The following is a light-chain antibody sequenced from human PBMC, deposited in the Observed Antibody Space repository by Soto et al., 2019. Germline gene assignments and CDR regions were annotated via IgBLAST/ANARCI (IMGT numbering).Light chain of an antibody. CDR2: GAF. CDR1: HTFSSF. J-gene: IGKJ2*01. V-gene: IGKV1-39*01. CDR3: QQTYSPPFT. Sequence: DNQMTQSPSSLSASVGDRVTITCRASHTFSSFLNWYQQKRGKPPTLLIYGAFNLRSGVPSRFAGSGGGAEFRLTISSLQPGDFATYYCQQTYSPPFTFGQGTSLELK.